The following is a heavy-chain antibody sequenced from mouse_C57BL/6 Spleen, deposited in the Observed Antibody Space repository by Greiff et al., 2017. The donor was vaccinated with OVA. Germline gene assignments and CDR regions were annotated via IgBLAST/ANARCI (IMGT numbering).Heavy chain of an antibody. J-gene: IGHJ1*03. Sequence: VQLQESGAELVMPGASVKLSCKASGYTFTSYWMHWVKQRPGQGLEWIGEIDPSDSYTNYNQKFKGKSTLTVDKSSSTAYMQLSSLTSEDSAVYYCARSSYSNYDWYFDVWGTGTTVTVSS. D-gene: IGHD2-5*01. CDR1: GYTFTSYW. CDR2: IDPSDSYT. V-gene: IGHV1-69*01. CDR3: ARSSYSNYDWYFDV.